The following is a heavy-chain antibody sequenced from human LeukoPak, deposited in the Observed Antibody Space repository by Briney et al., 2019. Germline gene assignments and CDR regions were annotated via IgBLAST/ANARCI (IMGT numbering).Heavy chain of an antibody. D-gene: IGHD1-26*01. CDR3: ARDRSSYSDS. Sequence: GGSLRLSCAASGFTFSDYYMSWIRQAPGKGLEWISYISSGSNTIFYADSVQGRFTISRDNPKNSVFLQMNSLRADDTAVYFCARDRSSYSDSWGQGTLVTVSS. J-gene: IGHJ5*02. CDR1: GFTFSDYY. CDR2: ISSGSNTI. V-gene: IGHV3-11*04.